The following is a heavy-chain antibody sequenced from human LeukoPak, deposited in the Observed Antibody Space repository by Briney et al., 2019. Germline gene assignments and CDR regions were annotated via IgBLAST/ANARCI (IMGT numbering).Heavy chain of an antibody. CDR3: ARNNDMDV. D-gene: IGHD1/OR15-1a*01. J-gene: IGHJ6*02. CDR2: ISWNSGSE. CDR1: GFSFDDYA. Sequence: GGSLRLSCAASGFSFDDYAMHWLRQAPGKGLQWVSGISWNSGSEGYADSVKGRFTISRDTAKNSLYLQMNNLRAEDTALYYCARNNDMDVWGQGTTVIVSS. V-gene: IGHV3-9*01.